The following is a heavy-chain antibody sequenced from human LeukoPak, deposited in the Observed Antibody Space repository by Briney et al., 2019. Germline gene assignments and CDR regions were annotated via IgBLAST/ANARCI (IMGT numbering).Heavy chain of an antibody. V-gene: IGHV4-31*03. Sequence: TSSKTLSLTCTVSGGSISSGGYYWSWIRQHPGKGLEWIGYIYYSGSTYYNPSLKSRVTISVDTSKNQFSLKLSSVTAADTAVYYCARDRRYSSSSYYYYGMDVWGQGTTVTVSS. J-gene: IGHJ6*02. CDR3: ARDRRYSSSSYYYYGMDV. CDR2: IYYSGST. CDR1: GGSISSGGYY. D-gene: IGHD6-6*01.